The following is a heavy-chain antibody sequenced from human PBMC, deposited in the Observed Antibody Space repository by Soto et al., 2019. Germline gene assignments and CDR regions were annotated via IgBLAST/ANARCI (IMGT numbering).Heavy chain of an antibody. J-gene: IGHJ6*03. D-gene: IGHD1-7*01. CDR2: IKQDGSEK. V-gene: IGHV3-7*01. CDR1: GFTFGTYW. CDR3: ARSRTGTTRYFYYMDV. Sequence: GGSLRLSCAASGFTFGTYWMSWVRQAPGKGLEWVANIKQDGSEKFYVDSVKGRFTISRDNAKNSLYLQMNSLRTEDTAVYYCARSRTGTTRYFYYMDVWGKGTTVTVSS.